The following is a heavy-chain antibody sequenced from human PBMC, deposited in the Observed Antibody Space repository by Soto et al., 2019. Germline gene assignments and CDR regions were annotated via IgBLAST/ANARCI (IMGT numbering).Heavy chain of an antibody. Sequence: ASVKVSCKTSGYSFTDYYMHWVRQAPGQGLEWMGWINPNSGGTNYPRKFQGRVTMTRDTSLNTVYMDVTRLRSDDTAVYYCARDSPSLAYCGGDCYSIDYWGPGTLVTVSS. CDR1: GYSFTDYY. CDR3: ARDSPSLAYCGGDCYSIDY. J-gene: IGHJ4*02. CDR2: INPNSGGT. V-gene: IGHV1-2*02. D-gene: IGHD2-21*02.